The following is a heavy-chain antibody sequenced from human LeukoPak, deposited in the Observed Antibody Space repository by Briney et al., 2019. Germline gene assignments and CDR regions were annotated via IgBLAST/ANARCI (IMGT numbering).Heavy chain of an antibody. V-gene: IGHV4-39*02. J-gene: IGHJ4*02. CDR1: GGSISSSTYF. D-gene: IGHD6-25*01. Sequence: SKTLSLTCTVSGGSISSSTYFWGWIRQPPGKGLEWIATIYYSGSTYYNPSLKSRVTISVDTSKNHFSLKLSSVTAADTAVYYCARLVGIAAHHFDYWGQGTLVTVSS. CDR3: ARLVGIAAHHFDY. CDR2: IYYSGST.